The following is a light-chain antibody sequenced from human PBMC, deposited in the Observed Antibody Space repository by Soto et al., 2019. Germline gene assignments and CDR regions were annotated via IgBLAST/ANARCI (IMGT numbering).Light chain of an antibody. V-gene: IGKV3-15*01. J-gene: IGKJ4*01. CDR1: QIVSSS. Sequence: EIVMTQSPATLSVSPGERATLSCRASQIVSSSLAWYQHKPGQAPRLLIYGASTRATGIPGRFSGSGSGREFTLTIRSMQSEDFVVYYCQQHGYSLGFACGGGTKGDIK. CDR3: QQHGYSLGFA. CDR2: GAS.